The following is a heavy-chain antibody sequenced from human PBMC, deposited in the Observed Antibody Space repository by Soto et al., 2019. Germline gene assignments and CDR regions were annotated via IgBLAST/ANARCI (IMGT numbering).Heavy chain of an antibody. CDR2: ISAYNGNT. J-gene: IGHJ4*02. D-gene: IGHD2-21*02. Sequence: ASVKVSCKASGYTFTSYGISWVRQAPGQGLEWMGWISAYNGNTNYAQKLQGRVTMTTDTSTSTAYMELRSLRSDDTAVYYCARDPGLVTGIPMGYFDYWGQGTLVTVSS. CDR3: ARDPGLVTGIPMGYFDY. CDR1: GYTFTSYG. V-gene: IGHV1-18*01.